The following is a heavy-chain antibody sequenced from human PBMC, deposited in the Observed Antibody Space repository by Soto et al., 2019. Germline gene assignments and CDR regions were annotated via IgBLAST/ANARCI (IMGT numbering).Heavy chain of an antibody. CDR3: ARAYTGRLPRRADYYYALDV. CDR2: IGAARDP. Sequence: GGTLRLSGTASGCSFSDYDMHWVRQAPGKGLEWVSTIGAARDPYYTAAVKHRFTISRENARNPMFLQLNSVTVGDTAVYYCARAYTGRLPRRADYYYALDVWGQGIMVTVSS. V-gene: IGHV3-13*05. D-gene: IGHD2-15*01. J-gene: IGHJ6*02. CDR1: GCSFSDYD.